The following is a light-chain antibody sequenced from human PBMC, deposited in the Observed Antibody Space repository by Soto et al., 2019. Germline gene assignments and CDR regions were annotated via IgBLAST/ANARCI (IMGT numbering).Light chain of an antibody. V-gene: IGLV8-61*01. CDR3: VLYMGSGSWE. CDR1: SGSVSTSYY. Sequence: QAVVTQEPSFSVSPGGTVTLTCGLSSGSVSTSYYPSWYQQTPGQAPRTLIYSTNTRSSGVPDRFSGSILGNKAALTITGAQADDESDYYCVLYMGSGSWEFGGGTQLTVL. J-gene: IGLJ3*02. CDR2: STN.